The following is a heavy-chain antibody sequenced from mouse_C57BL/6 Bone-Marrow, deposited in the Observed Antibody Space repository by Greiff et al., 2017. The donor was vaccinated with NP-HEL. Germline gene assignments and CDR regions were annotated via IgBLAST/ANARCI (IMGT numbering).Heavy chain of an antibody. D-gene: IGHD1-1*01. V-gene: IGHV1-81*01. J-gene: IGHJ3*01. CDR2: IYPRSGNT. CDR3: ARDFITTVVAPFAY. Sequence: LQESGAELARPGASVKLSCKASGYTFTSYGISWVKQRTGQGLEWIGEIYPRSGNTYYNEKFKGKATLTADKSSSTAYMELRSLTSEDSAVYFCARDFITTVVAPFAYWGQGTLVTVSA. CDR1: GYTFTSYG.